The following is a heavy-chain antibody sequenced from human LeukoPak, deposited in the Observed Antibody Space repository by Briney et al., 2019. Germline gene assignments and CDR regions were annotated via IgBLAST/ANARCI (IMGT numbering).Heavy chain of an antibody. CDR1: GFTFSNAW. J-gene: IGHJ4*02. Sequence: GGSLRLSCAASGFTFSNAWMSWVRQAPGKGLEWVANIKHDGREKYYVDSVKGRFTISRDNAKNSLYLQMNSLRAEDTAVYYCARWGYYGSGSYCFDYWGQGTLVTVSS. CDR2: IKHDGREK. D-gene: IGHD3-10*01. CDR3: ARWGYYGSGSYCFDY. V-gene: IGHV3-7*04.